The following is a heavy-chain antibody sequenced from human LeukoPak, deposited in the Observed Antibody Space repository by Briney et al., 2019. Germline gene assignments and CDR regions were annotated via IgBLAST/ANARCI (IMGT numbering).Heavy chain of an antibody. CDR1: GGSISSGGYY. V-gene: IGHV4-31*03. Sequence: SQTLSLTCTVSGGSISSGGYYWSWIRQHPGKGLEWIGYIYYSGSTYYNPSHKSRVTISVDTSKNQFSLKLSFVAAADTAVYYCARGRARTYYYDSSGLCYFDYGGQGTLVTVSS. J-gene: IGHJ4*02. D-gene: IGHD3-22*01. CDR3: ARGRARTYYYDSSGLCYFDY. CDR2: IYYSGST.